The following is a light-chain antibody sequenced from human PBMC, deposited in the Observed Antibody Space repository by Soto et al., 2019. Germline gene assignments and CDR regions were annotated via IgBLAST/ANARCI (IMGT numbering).Light chain of an antibody. CDR1: GSNIGSNT. CDR3: QSYDSSLV. V-gene: IGLV1-44*01. CDR2: TYN. Sequence: QSVLTQPPSASGTPGQRVTISCSGSGSNIGSNTVNWYQQLPGTAPKLLIYTYNQRPSGVPDRFSGSKSGTSASLAISGLHSEDEADYYCQSYDSSLVFGGGTKLTVL. J-gene: IGLJ2*01.